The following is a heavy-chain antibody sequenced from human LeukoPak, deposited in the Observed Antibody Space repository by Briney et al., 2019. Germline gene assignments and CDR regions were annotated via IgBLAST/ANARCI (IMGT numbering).Heavy chain of an antibody. CDR3: AGGVAARPGYYYYYGMDV. CDR1: GGSISSYY. V-gene: IGHV4-59*08. CDR2: IYYSGST. J-gene: IGHJ6*02. D-gene: IGHD6-6*01. Sequence: SETLSLTCTVSGGSISSYYWSWIRQPPGKGLEWIGYIYYSGSTNYNPSLKSRVTISVDTSKNQFSLKLSSVTAADTAVYYCAGGVAARPGYYYYYGMDVWGQGTTVTVSS.